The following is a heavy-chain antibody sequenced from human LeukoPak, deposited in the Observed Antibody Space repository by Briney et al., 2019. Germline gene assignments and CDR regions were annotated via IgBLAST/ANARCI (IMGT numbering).Heavy chain of an antibody. D-gene: IGHD1-14*01. J-gene: IGHJ3*02. V-gene: IGHV1-8*03. Sequence: ASVKVSCKASGYTFTSYDINWVRQATGQGLEWMGWMNPNSGNTGYAQKFQGRVTITRNTSISTAYMELSSLRSEDTAVYYCAKCGAASRTTCQESAFDMWGQGTMVTVSS. CDR1: GYTFTSYD. CDR2: MNPNSGNT. CDR3: AKCGAASRTTCQESAFDM.